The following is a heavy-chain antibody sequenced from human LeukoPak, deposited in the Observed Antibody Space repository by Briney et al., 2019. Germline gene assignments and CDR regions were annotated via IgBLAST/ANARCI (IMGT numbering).Heavy chain of an antibody. J-gene: IGHJ3*02. CDR3: ARSAAAGLKDAFDI. CDR1: GFTFSSYS. V-gene: IGHV3-21*01. Sequence: GGSLRLSFAASGFTFSSYSMNWVRQAPGKGLEWVSSISSSSSYIYYADSVKGRFTISRDNAKNSLYLQMNSLRAEDTAVYYCARSAAAGLKDAFDIWGQGTMVTVSS. D-gene: IGHD6-13*01. CDR2: ISSSSSYI.